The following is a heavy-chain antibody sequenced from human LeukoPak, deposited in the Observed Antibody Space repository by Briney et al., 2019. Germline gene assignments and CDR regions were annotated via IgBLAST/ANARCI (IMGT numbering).Heavy chain of an antibody. CDR1: GFTFSSYG. Sequence: GGSLRLSCAASGFTFSSYGMHWVRQAPGKGLEWVAVIWYDGSNKYYADSVKGRFTISRDNSKNTLYLQMNSLRAEDTAVYYCARGPTTADNFDYWGQGTLVTVSS. D-gene: IGHD4-17*01. V-gene: IGHV3-33*01. CDR3: ARGPTTADNFDY. J-gene: IGHJ4*02. CDR2: IWYDGSNK.